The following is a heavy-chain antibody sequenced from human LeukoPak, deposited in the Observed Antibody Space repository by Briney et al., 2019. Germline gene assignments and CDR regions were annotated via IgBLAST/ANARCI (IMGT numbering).Heavy chain of an antibody. CDR3: ARAPPGREGKKHRGYLLDY. CDR2: IKQDGSEK. CDR1: GFTFSSYW. D-gene: IGHD3-10*01. V-gene: IGHV3-7*01. Sequence: GGSLRLSCAASGFTFSSYWMSWVRQAPGKGLEWVANIKQDGSEKYYVDSVKGRFTISRDNAKNSLYLQMNSLRVEETAVYYCARAPPGREGKKHRGYLLDYWGQGSLVTVSS. J-gene: IGHJ4*02.